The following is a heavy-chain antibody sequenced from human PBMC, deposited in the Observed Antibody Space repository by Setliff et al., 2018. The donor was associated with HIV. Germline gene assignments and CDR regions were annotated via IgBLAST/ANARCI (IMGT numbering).Heavy chain of an antibody. Sequence: TLSLTCSVSGGSIDNNKYYWTWIRQPPGKGLEWTGSIYHTGRTYYNRSLESRLTISIDTSKNQFSLKLTSVTAADTAMYYCASRIYYYDESRVLREEGFVPWGQGTLVTV. V-gene: IGHV4-39*01. CDR2: IYHTGRT. J-gene: IGHJ5*02. CDR3: ASRIYYYDESRVLREEGFVP. CDR1: GGSIDNNKYY. D-gene: IGHD3-22*01.